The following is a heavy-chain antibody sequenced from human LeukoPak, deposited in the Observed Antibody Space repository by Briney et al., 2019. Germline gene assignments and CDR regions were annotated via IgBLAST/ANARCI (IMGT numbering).Heavy chain of an antibody. CDR1: GFTFSSYA. J-gene: IGHJ4*02. V-gene: IGHV3-48*01. CDR2: ISYDSAIK. D-gene: IGHD2-15*01. Sequence: AGGSLRLSCAASGFTFSSYAMSWVRQAPGKGLEWISYISYDSAIKYYADSVRGRFTISRDNAKNSLSLQMHSLRAEDTAVYYCVRDNPRCCGVVPVNIDDFWGQGTLVTVSS. CDR3: VRDNPRCCGVVPVNIDDF.